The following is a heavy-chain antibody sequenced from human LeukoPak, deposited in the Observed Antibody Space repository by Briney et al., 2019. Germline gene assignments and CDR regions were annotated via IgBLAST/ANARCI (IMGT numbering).Heavy chain of an antibody. J-gene: IGHJ4*02. D-gene: IGHD3-10*01. CDR1: GGSFSGYY. CDR2: INHSGST. CDR3: ARGLIMVRGVIDY. Sequence: SETLSLTCAVYGGSFSGYYWSWIRQPPGKGLEWIGEINHSGSTNYNPSLKSRVTISVDTSKNQFSLKLSSVTAADTAVYYCARGLIMVRGVIDYWGQGTLVTVSS. V-gene: IGHV4-34*01.